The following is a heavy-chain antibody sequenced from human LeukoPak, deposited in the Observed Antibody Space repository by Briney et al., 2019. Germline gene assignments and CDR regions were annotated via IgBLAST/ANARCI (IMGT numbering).Heavy chain of an antibody. CDR3: AKSSVVAATLGY. CDR2: ISYDGSNK. D-gene: IGHD2-15*01. J-gene: IGHJ4*02. CDR1: GFTFSSYG. Sequence: GGSLRLSCAASGFTFSSYGMHWVRQAPGKGLEWVAVISYDGSNKYYADSVKGRFTIYRDNSKNTLYLQMNSLRAEDTAVYYCAKSSVVAATLGYWGQGTLVTVSS. V-gene: IGHV3-30*18.